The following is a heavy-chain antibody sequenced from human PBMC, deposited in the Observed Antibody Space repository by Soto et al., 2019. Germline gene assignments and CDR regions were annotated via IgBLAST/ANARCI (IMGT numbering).Heavy chain of an antibody. CDR1: GGSISSGGYY. CDR2: IYYSGST. D-gene: IGHD3-22*01. Sequence: SDTLSLTCTVSGGSISSGGYYWSWIRQHPGKGLEWIGYIYYSGSTYYNPSLKSRVTISVDTSKNQFSLKLSSVTAADTAVYYCAREPNPWLFNVRIFDYYYYGMDVWGQGTTVTVS. V-gene: IGHV4-31*03. J-gene: IGHJ6*02. CDR3: AREPNPWLFNVRIFDYYYYGMDV.